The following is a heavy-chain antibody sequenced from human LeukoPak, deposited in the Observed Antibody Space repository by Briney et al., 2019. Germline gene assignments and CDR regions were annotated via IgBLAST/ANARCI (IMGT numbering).Heavy chain of an antibody. Sequence: GRSLRLSCAASGFTFSSYAMSWVRQAPGEGLEWVSAISGSGGSTYYADSVKGRFTISRDNSKNTLYLQMNSLRAEDTAVYYCAKRLAYDSSGYYVFDYWGQGTLVTVSS. CDR3: AKRLAYDSSGYYVFDY. J-gene: IGHJ4*02. D-gene: IGHD3-22*01. CDR1: GFTFSSYA. V-gene: IGHV3-23*01. CDR2: ISGSGGST.